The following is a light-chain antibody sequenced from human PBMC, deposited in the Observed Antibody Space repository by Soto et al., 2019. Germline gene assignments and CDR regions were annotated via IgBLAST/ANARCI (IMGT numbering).Light chain of an antibody. CDR3: QHYNSYSMT. Sequence: DIQMTQSPSTLSASVGDRLTITCRASQNVNAWLAWYQQKPGKAPRRLIYDATNLESGVPSRFSGSGYGTEFTLTISRLQTDDFATYYCQHYNSYSMTFGQGTKVDIK. CDR2: DAT. J-gene: IGKJ1*01. V-gene: IGKV1-5*01. CDR1: QNVNAW.